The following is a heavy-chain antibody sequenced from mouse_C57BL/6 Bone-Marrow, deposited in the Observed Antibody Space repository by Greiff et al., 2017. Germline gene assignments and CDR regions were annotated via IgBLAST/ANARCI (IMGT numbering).Heavy chain of an antibody. J-gene: IGHJ2*01. CDR2: ILPGSGST. CDR1: GYTFTGYW. V-gene: IGHV1-9*01. D-gene: IGHD1-1*01. Sequence: QVQLQQSGAELMKPGASVKLSCKATGYTFTGYWIEWVKQRPGHGLEWIGEILPGSGSTNYNEKFKGKATFTADTSSNTAYMQLRSLTTEDSAIYYCASEGGGVVEGYWGQGTTLTVSS. CDR3: ASEGGGVVEGY.